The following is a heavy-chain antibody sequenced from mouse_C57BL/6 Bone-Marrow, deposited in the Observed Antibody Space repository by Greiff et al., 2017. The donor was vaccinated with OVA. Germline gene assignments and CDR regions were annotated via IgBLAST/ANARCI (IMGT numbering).Heavy chain of an antibody. D-gene: IGHD1-1*01. CDR3: ARRGSSGYAMDY. J-gene: IGHJ4*01. CDR2: IDPSYSYT. Sequence: QVQLQQPGAELVMPGASVKLSCKASGYTFTSYWMHWVKQRPGQGLEWIGEIDPSYSYTNYNQKFKGKSTLTVDKSSSTAYMQLSSLTSEDSAVYYCARRGSSGYAMDYWGQGTSVTVSS. CDR1: GYTFTSYW. V-gene: IGHV1-69*01.